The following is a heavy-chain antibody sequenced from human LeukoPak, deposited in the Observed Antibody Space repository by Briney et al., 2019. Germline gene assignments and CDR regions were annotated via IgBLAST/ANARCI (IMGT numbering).Heavy chain of an antibody. CDR2: IKYDGSEK. D-gene: IGHD4-11*01. Sequence: GGSLRLSCAASGFSFSTTWMTWVRQAPGKGLEWVANIKYDGSEKYYADSLKGRFTLSRDNARNSLYLQMNSLTSDDTAVYYCARDKAVTTELTQYFHHWGQGTLVTVSS. CDR3: ARDKAVTTELTQYFHH. V-gene: IGHV3-7*03. CDR1: GFSFSTTW. J-gene: IGHJ1*01.